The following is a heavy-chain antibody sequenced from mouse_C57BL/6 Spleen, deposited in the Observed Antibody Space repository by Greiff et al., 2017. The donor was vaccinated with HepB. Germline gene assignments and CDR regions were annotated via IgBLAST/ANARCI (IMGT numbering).Heavy chain of an antibody. V-gene: IGHV1-39*01. Sequence: LEESGPELVKPGASVKISCKASGYSFTDYNMNWVKQSTGKSLEWIGVINPNYGTTSYNQKFKGKATLTVDQSSSTAYMQLNSLTSEDSAVYYCARERLIYYYGSSYYFDYWGQGTTLTVSS. CDR2: INPNYGTT. J-gene: IGHJ2*01. CDR3: ARERLIYYYGSSYYFDY. CDR1: GYSFTDYN. D-gene: IGHD1-1*01.